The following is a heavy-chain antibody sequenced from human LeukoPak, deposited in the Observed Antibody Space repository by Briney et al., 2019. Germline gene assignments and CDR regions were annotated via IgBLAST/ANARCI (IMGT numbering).Heavy chain of an antibody. CDR2: ISSSGTPI. CDR3: ARGCDNGDYCFDY. Sequence: GGSLRLSCAVSGFTFRDRFMTWIRQAPGKGLEWVSYISSSGTPIYYADSVKGRFTISRDNANNAMYLQMSSLRGEDTAVYYCARGCDNGDYCFDYWGQGSLVTVSS. V-gene: IGHV3-11*04. J-gene: IGHJ4*02. CDR1: GFTFRDRF. D-gene: IGHD4-17*01.